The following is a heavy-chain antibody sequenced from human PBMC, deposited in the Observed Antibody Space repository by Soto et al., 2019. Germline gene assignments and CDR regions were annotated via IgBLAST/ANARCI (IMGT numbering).Heavy chain of an antibody. J-gene: IGHJ6*02. D-gene: IGHD2-21*02. Sequence: EVQLVESGGGLVQPGRSLRLSWAASGFRFDEYGMHWVRRAPGKGREWVSGISWNSGTIGYADSVKGRFSISRDNAKKSLYLQMNSLRAEDRALYYCAKSKGGTANGMDVWGQGTTVIVSS. V-gene: IGHV3-9*01. CDR1: GFRFDEYG. CDR2: ISWNSGTI. CDR3: AKSKGGTANGMDV.